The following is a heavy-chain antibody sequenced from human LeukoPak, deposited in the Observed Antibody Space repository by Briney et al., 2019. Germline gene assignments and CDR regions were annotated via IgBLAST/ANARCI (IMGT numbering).Heavy chain of an antibody. CDR1: GGSFSFYY. CDR3: ARTHFDSLGWFDP. J-gene: IGHJ5*02. Sequence: SETLSLTCGVSGGSFSFYYWSWIRQPPGKGLEWIGSIYYGGSTYYNPSLKSRVTISVDTSKNQFSLNLTSVTAADTALYFCARTHFDSLGWFDPWGQGIQVIVSS. CDR2: IYYGGST. V-gene: IGHV4-34*11. D-gene: IGHD3-9*01.